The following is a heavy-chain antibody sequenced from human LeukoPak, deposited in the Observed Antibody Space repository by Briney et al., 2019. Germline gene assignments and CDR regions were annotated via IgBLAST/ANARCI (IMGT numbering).Heavy chain of an antibody. Sequence: ASVKVSCKASGYTFTGYYMHWVRQAPGQGLEWMGWINPNSGGTNYAQKFQGRVTMTRDTSISTAYMELSRLRSDDTAVYYCARVWDSSGYYGIDYWGQGTLVTVSS. CDR1: GYTFTGYY. CDR3: ARVWDSSGYYGIDY. V-gene: IGHV1-2*02. CDR2: INPNSGGT. D-gene: IGHD3-22*01. J-gene: IGHJ4*02.